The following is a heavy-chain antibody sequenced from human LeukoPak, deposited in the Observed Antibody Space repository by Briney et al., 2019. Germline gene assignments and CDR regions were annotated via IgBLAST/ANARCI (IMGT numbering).Heavy chain of an antibody. Sequence: GGSLRLSCAASGFTFSSYAMSWVRQAPGKGLEWVSAISGSGGSTYYADSVKGRFTISRDNSKNTLYLQMNSLRAEDTAVYYCAGTSPYDYVWGSYRSEQYYYYYTDVWGKGTTVTVSS. D-gene: IGHD3-16*02. CDR2: ISGSGGST. J-gene: IGHJ6*03. CDR1: GFTFSSYA. V-gene: IGHV3-23*01. CDR3: AGTSPYDYVWGSYRSEQYYYYYTDV.